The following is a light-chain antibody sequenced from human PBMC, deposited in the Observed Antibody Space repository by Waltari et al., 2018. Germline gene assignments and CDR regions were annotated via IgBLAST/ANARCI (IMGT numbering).Light chain of an antibody. CDR2: GAS. CDR1: QSVSSN. J-gene: IGKJ1*01. CDR3: QQYNNWPRT. Sequence: EIVMMQSPATLSVSPGERATLSCRASQSVSSNLAWYQQKPGQAPRLLIYGASTRATGVPAGFSGSGSGTEFTLTISSLQSEDFAVYYCQQYNNWPRTFGQGTKVEIK. V-gene: IGKV3-15*01.